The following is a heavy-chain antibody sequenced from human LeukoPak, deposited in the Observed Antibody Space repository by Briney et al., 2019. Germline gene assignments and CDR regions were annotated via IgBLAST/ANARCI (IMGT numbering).Heavy chain of an antibody. CDR3: ASLSGYEIENDAFDI. Sequence: GGSLRLSCEASGFIFSSYGMHWVRQAPGKGLEWLAVIWYDGSNKYYAESVTGRFTISRDNSQNTLYLQMNSLRAEDTAVYYCASLSGYEIENDAFDIWGQGTMVTVSS. CDR2: IWYDGSNK. J-gene: IGHJ3*02. CDR1: GFIFSSYG. D-gene: IGHD5-12*01. V-gene: IGHV3-33*01.